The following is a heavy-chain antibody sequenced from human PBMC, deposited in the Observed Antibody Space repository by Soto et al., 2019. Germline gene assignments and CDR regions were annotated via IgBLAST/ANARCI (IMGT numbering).Heavy chain of an antibody. CDR2: IKSDGSVT. CDR3: ARSDWFDP. J-gene: IGHJ5*02. CDR1: GFAFSGYW. Sequence: EVQLVESGGASVQPGGSLKLSCAAPGFAFSGYWMHWVRQAPGKGLVWVARIKSDGSVTSDADSVKGRFTISRDNAKNTLYLQMNSLRAEDTAVYYCARSDWFDPWGQGTLVTVSS. V-gene: IGHV3-74*01.